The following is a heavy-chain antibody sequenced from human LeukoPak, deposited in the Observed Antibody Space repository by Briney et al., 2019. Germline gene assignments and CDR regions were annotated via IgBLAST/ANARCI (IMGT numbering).Heavy chain of an antibody. J-gene: IGHJ6*03. CDR1: GASISSYY. V-gene: IGHV4-59*03. CDR3: ALPGSQAVAGTGHYYYMDV. CDR2: TYSSGST. Sequence: SETLSLTCSVSGASISSYYWNWIRQPPGKGLEWIGNTYSSGSTNYNPSLKSRVTISLDTSKNQFSLRLSSVTAADTAVYYCALPGSQAVAGTGHYYYMDVWGKGTTVTVSS. D-gene: IGHD6-19*01.